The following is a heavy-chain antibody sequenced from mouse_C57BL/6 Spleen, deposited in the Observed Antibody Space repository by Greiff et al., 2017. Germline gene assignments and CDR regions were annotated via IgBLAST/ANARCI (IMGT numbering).Heavy chain of an antibody. J-gene: IGHJ2*01. V-gene: IGHV1-80*01. CDR1: GYAFSSYW. D-gene: IGHD4-1*01. CDR3: ARQGLGRAYFDY. Sequence: QVQLKQSGAELVKPGASVKISCKASGYAFSSYWMNWVKQRPGKGLEWIGQIYPGDGDTNYNGKFKGKDTLTADKSSSTAYMQLSSLTSEDSAVYFCARQGLGRAYFDYWGQGTTLTVSS. CDR2: IYPGDGDT.